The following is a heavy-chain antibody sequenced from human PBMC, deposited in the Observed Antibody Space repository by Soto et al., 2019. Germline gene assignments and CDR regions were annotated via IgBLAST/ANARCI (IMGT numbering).Heavy chain of an antibody. J-gene: IGHJ4*02. CDR3: AREPLD. V-gene: IGHV4-59*12. CDR1: GGSISSGY. Sequence: PSETLSLTCSVSGGSISSGYWTWIRLPPGKGLEWIGYIYLGGSINYNPSLKSRVIISIDTAKNQFSLKVSSVTAADTAVYYCAREPLDWGQGTLVTVSS. CDR2: IYLGGSI.